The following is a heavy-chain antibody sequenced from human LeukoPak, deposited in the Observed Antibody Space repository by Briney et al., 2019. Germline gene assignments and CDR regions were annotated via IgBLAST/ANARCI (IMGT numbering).Heavy chain of an antibody. D-gene: IGHD2-2*02. V-gene: IGHV4-34*01. Sequence: SETLSLTCAVYGGSFSGYYWSWIRQPPGKGLEWIGEINHSGSTNYNPSLKSRVTISVDTSKNQFSLKLSSVTAADTAVYYCARGGYCSSTSCYISFGWNRGRAFDIWGQGTMVTVSS. J-gene: IGHJ3*02. CDR1: GGSFSGYY. CDR3: ARGGYCSSTSCYISFGWNRGRAFDI. CDR2: INHSGST.